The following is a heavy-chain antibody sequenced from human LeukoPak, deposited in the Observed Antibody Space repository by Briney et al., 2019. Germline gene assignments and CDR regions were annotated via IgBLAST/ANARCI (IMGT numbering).Heavy chain of an antibody. CDR2: IYIDGST. V-gene: IGHV3-53*01. D-gene: IGHD1-26*01. Sequence: GGSLRLSCAASGVSVSRNYMSWVRQAPGKGLEWVSEIYIDGSTYYAASVKGRFSISRDNSKNTVYLQMNSLRAEDTAVYYCARELREHGVFDIWGQGTTVTVSS. CDR3: ARELREHGVFDI. J-gene: IGHJ3*02. CDR1: GVSVSRNY.